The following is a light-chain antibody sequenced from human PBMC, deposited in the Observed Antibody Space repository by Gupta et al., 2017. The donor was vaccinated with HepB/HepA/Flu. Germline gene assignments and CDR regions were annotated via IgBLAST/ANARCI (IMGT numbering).Light chain of an antibody. Sequence: EIVLTQSPATLSVSPGERATLSCRASHSVSSKLAWYQQKPGQGPRLLIYGASSRATGVPVRFSGSGSGTQFSLTINSLQSEDFAVYFCQQYFNWPRTFGQGTKVEIK. CDR2: GAS. V-gene: IGKV3-15*01. CDR3: QQYFNWPRT. J-gene: IGKJ1*01. CDR1: HSVSSK.